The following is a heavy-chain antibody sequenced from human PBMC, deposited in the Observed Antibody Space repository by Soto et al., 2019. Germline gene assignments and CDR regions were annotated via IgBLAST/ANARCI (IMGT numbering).Heavy chain of an antibody. CDR1: GYTFTSYY. V-gene: IGHV1-46*01. Sequence: GASVEVSCKASGYTFTSYYMHWVRQASGQGLEWMGIINPSGGSTSYAQKFQGRVTMTRDTSTSTVYMELSSLRSEDTAVYYCATSFNWNPGYWGQGTLVTVSS. CDR3: ATSFNWNPGY. CDR2: INPSGGST. D-gene: IGHD1-20*01. J-gene: IGHJ4*02.